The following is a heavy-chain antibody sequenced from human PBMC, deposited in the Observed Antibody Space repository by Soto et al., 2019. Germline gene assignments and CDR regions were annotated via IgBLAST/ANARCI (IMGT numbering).Heavy chain of an antibody. CDR2: IYPSGST. V-gene: IGHV4-4*02. CDR3: ATDLNHDDFQV. J-gene: IGHJ1*01. Sequence: QVHLQESGPGLVKPSGTLSLTCDVSGDSISNNNWWSWVRQPPGKGLEFIGEIYPSGSTNFNPSLQSPVTISVDRSKNQFSLRLTAVPAADTAVYFCATDLNHDDFQVWGQGTLVTVSS. CDR1: GDSISNNNW.